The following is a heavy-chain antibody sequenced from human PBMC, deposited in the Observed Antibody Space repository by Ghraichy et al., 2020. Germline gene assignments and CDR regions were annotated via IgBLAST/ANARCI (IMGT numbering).Heavy chain of an antibody. D-gene: IGHD1-26*01. CDR3: ARDVQWELLSAAFDL. Sequence: SETLSLTCTVSGDSISRSRSHWSWIRQPAGKGLEWIGLVSSSGSTIYNPSLENRVSISMDTSKNHFSLNLRSVTATDTARYYCARDVQWELLSAAFDLWGQGTMVTVSS. V-gene: IGHV4-61*02. CDR1: GDSISRSRSH. CDR2: VSSSGST. J-gene: IGHJ3*01.